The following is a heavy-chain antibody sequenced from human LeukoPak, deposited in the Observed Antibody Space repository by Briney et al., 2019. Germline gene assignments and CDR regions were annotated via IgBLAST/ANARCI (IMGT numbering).Heavy chain of an antibody. CDR3: ARAFSASKSCDY. Sequence: ASVKVSCRTSGYDFSTYGITWVRQAPGQGLESMVWIRPSNGNRNYAQKVQDRVTLTTDTSTSTVYMELRSLRSDDTAVYYCARAFSASKSCDYWGQGTLVTVSS. D-gene: IGHD6-19*01. V-gene: IGHV1-18*01. CDR2: IRPSNGNR. J-gene: IGHJ4*02. CDR1: GYDFSTYG.